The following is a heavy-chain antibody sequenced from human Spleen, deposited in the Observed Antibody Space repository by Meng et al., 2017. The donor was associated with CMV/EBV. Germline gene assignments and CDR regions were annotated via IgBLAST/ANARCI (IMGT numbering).Heavy chain of an antibody. CDR2: IIPIFGTA. CDR3: ARGAARRRYYYYGMDV. J-gene: IGHJ6*02. Sequence: KISCKGSGYSFTSYWISWVRQAPGQGLEWMGGIIPIFGTANYAQKFQGRVTITTDESTSTAYMELSSLRSEDTAVYYCARGAARRRYYYYGMDVWGQGTTVTVSS. D-gene: IGHD6-6*01. CDR1: GYSFTSYW. V-gene: IGHV1-69*05.